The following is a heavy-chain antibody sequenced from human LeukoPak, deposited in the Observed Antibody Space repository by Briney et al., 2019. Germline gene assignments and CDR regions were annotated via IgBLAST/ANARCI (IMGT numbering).Heavy chain of an antibody. Sequence: GASVKVSCKASGYTFTGYYMHWVRQAPGQGLEWMGWINPNSGGTNYAQKFQDRVTITADKPTSTAYMELSSLRSEDTAVYYCATDSGEDSSGYYYDYWGQGTLVTVSS. D-gene: IGHD3-22*01. CDR1: GYTFTGYY. V-gene: IGHV1-2*02. J-gene: IGHJ4*02. CDR2: INPNSGGT. CDR3: ATDSGEDSSGYYYDY.